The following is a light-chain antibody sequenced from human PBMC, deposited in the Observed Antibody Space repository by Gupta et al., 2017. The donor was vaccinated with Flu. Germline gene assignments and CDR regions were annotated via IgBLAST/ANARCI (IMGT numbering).Light chain of an antibody. CDR3: QQYGRRPTT. V-gene: IGKV3-20*01. CDR1: QSVTSNY. CDR2: GAS. J-gene: IGKJ1*01. Sequence: TVFTHSPVTLYLSPGESVTLSCRASQSVTSNYLAWYQQRPGQSPRLLIYGASTRATGIPDRFSGSGSGTDFTLTISRLEPEDFATYYCQQYGRRPTTFGQGTMVQVK.